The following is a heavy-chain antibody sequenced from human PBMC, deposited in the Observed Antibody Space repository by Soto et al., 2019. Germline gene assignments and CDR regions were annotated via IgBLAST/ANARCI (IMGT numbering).Heavy chain of an antibody. J-gene: IGHJ6*01. Sequence: VGSLRLSCATSVFTFKTYPMTCVRQAPGKGLEWVSSISSTAGRTSSYADSVKGRFAISRDFSDNTVYLQMNNLRVDDTAVYFCAKGVLPFNYGMEVWGQATTCIVSS. CDR3: AKGVLPFNYGMEV. V-gene: IGHV3-23*01. CDR1: VFTFKTYP. D-gene: IGHD3-16*01. CDR2: ISSTAGRTS.